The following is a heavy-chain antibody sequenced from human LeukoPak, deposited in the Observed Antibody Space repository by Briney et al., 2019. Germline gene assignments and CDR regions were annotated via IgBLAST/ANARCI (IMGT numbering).Heavy chain of an antibody. CDR1: GGSISSYY. CDR2: IYYTGNT. Sequence: SETLSLTCTVSGGSISSYYWSWIRQPPGKGLEWIGYIYYTGNTNYNPSLKSRVTISVDTSKNQFSLKLSSVTAADTAVYYCARDRRYGGYEGVYFDYWGQGTLVTVSS. J-gene: IGHJ4*02. CDR3: ARDRRYGGYEGVYFDY. D-gene: IGHD5-12*01. V-gene: IGHV4-59*12.